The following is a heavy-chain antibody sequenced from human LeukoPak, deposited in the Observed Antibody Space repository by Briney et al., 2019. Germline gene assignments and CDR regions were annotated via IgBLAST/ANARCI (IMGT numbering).Heavy chain of an antibody. V-gene: IGHV1-69*06. Sequence: SVKVSCKASGGTFSSYAISWVRQAPGQGLEWMGGIIPIFGTANYAQKFQGRVTITADKSTSTAYMELSSLRSEDTAVYYCASGGYDILTGSSVPYGMDVWGKGTTVTVSS. CDR2: IIPIFGTA. CDR1: GGTFSSYA. CDR3: ASGGYDILTGSSVPYGMDV. D-gene: IGHD3-9*01. J-gene: IGHJ6*04.